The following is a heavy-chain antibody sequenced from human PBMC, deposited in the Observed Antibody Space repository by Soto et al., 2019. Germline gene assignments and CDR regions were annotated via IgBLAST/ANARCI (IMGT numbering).Heavy chain of an antibody. J-gene: IGHJ4*02. CDR2: ISDSGSS. CDR3: ARATFYDIFTAYYCHCDY. Sequence: QVQLQESGPGLVKPSQTLTLTCTVSGGSISSGSFYWSWIRQHPGKGLEWIGNISDSGSSNYNPSLEGRVTISVDTSTSQSSMELSTVTAEDTAVYFCARATFYDIFTAYYCHCDYWGQGSLVTVSS. V-gene: IGHV4-31*03. D-gene: IGHD3-9*01. CDR1: GGSISSGSFY.